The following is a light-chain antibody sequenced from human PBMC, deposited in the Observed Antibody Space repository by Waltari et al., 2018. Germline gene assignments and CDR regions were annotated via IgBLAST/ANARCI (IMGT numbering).Light chain of an antibody. Sequence: IVLTQSPDSLAVSLGGRATITCKSSQSVLYTSNNKNNLAWFQQKPGQPPKLLIYWASTRESGVPDRFSGSGSGTDFSLTISSLQAEDVAVYFCQQFHSTPITFGQGTRLEI. CDR2: WAS. J-gene: IGKJ5*01. V-gene: IGKV4-1*01. CDR3: QQFHSTPIT. CDR1: QSVLYTSNNKNN.